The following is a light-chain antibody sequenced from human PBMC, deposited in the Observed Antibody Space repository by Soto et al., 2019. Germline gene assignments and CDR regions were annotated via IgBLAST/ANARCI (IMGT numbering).Light chain of an antibody. CDR1: SSNIGAGYD. V-gene: IGLV1-40*01. Sequence: QSVLTQPPSVSGAPGQRVTISYTGSSSNIGAGYDVHWYQQLPGTAPKLLIYGNSNRPSGVPDRFSGSKSGTSASLAITGLQAEDEADYYCQSYDSSLSALYAFGTGTKVTVL. CDR2: GNS. CDR3: QSYDSSLSALYA. J-gene: IGLJ1*01.